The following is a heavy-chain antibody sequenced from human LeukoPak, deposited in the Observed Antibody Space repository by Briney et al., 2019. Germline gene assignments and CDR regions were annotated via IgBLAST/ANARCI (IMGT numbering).Heavy chain of an antibody. CDR3: ARDPSNYDFWSGYYT. V-gene: IGHV4-30-2*01. D-gene: IGHD3-3*01. Sequence: SQTLSLTCAVSGGSISSGGYSWSWIRQPPGKGLEWIGYIYHSGSTYYNPSLKSRVTISVDRSKNQFSLKLSSVTAADTAVYYCARDPSNYDFWSGYYTWGQGTLVTVSS. J-gene: IGHJ5*02. CDR2: IYHSGST. CDR1: GGSISSGGYS.